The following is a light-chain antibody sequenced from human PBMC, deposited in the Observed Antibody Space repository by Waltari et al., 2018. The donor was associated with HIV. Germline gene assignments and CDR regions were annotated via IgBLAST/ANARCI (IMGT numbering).Light chain of an antibody. V-gene: IGLV2-11*01. Sequence: QSALTQPPSVSGSPGQSVTISCTGTTSDVGSYNYVSCYQQYPGKAPKLIIFDVYQRPSGVPDRFAGSKSGNTASLTISGLQTEDEADYFCCAYAAGHVSFVFGNGTAVAVL. CDR2: DVY. CDR3: CAYAAGHVSFV. J-gene: IGLJ1*01. CDR1: TSDVGSYNY.